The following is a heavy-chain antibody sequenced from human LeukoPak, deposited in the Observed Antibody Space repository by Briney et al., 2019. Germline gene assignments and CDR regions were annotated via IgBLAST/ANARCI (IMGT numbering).Heavy chain of an antibody. CDR3: ARGGYYYDSSGDHAFDI. CDR2: INPNSGGT. V-gene: IGHV1-2*02. D-gene: IGHD3-22*01. J-gene: IGHJ3*02. Sequence: ASVKVSCKASGYTFTCYYMHWVRQAPGQGREWMGWINPNSGGTNYAQKFQGRVTMTRDTSISTAYMELSRLRSDDTAVYYCARGGYYYDSSGDHAFDIWGQGTMVTVSS. CDR1: GYTFTCYY.